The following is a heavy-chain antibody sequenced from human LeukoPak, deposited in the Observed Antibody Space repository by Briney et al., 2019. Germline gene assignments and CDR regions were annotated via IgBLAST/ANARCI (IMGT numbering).Heavy chain of an antibody. CDR1: GFTVSSNY. V-gene: IGHV3-53*01. D-gene: IGHD1-26*01. CDR2: IYSGGST. J-gene: IGHJ6*02. Sequence: GGSLRLSCAASGFTVSSNYMSWVRQAPGKGLEWVSVIYSGGSTYYADSVKGRFTISRDNSKNTLYLQMNSLRAEDTAVYYCAGRSGSYYGYYYYYGMDVWGQGTTVTVSS. CDR3: AGRSGSYYGYYYYYGMDV.